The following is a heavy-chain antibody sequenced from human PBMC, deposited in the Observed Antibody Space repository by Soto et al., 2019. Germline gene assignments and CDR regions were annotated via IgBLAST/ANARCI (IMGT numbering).Heavy chain of an antibody. CDR2: IFPRDSDT. D-gene: IGHD3-22*01. CDR3: ARSYYDSSGYYYDMDY. CDR1: GYNYDTYW. J-gene: IGHJ4*02. Sequence: GESLKISCMGSGYNYDTYWIAWVRQMPGKGLEWMGIIFPRDSDTRYRPSFQGQVTISADRSTTTAYLQWYSLKASDTAMYYCARSYYDSSGYYYDMDYWGQGTLVTVSS. V-gene: IGHV5-51*01.